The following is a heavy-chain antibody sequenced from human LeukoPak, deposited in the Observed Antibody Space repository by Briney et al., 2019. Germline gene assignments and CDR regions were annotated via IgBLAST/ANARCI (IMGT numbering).Heavy chain of an antibody. D-gene: IGHD5-12*01. Sequence: GGALRLSCAASLFTFSNYVMTWVRPAPGKGVERVSTIAVVIGRTYYTDYGKGRFTIPRNKSKNNFYLQMKSLRPGDTAVYHCAKHGGGNNSRDYFDYWGQGTLVTVSS. V-gene: IGHV3-23*01. CDR1: LFTFSNYV. CDR2: IAVVIGRT. CDR3: AKHGGGNNSRDYFDY. J-gene: IGHJ4*02.